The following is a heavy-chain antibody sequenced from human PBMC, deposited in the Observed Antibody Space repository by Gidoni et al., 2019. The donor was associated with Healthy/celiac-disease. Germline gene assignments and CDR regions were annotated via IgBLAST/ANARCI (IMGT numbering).Heavy chain of an antibody. V-gene: IGHV3-23*01. J-gene: IGHJ4*02. CDR1: GFTFSSYA. CDR3: AKDGPDEQGFDY. CDR2: ISGSGGST. Sequence: EVQLLESGGGLVQPWGSLRLSCAAPGFTFSSYAMSWVRQAPGKGLEWVSAISGSGGSTYYADSVKGRFTISRDNSKNTLYLQMNSLRAEDTAVYYCAKDGPDEQGFDYWGQGTLVTVSS.